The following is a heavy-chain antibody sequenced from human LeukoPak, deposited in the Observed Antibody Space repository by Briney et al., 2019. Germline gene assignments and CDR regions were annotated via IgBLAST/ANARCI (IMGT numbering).Heavy chain of an antibody. CDR2: INAGNGNT. Sequence: ASVKVSCKASGYTFTSYAMHWVRQAPGQRLEWMGWINAGNGNTKYSQKFQGRVTITRDTSASTAYMELSSLRSEDTAVYYCARTLYYGDYIGYFDYWGQGTLVTVSS. D-gene: IGHD4-17*01. CDR3: ARTLYYGDYIGYFDY. CDR1: GYTFTSYA. J-gene: IGHJ4*02. V-gene: IGHV1-3*01.